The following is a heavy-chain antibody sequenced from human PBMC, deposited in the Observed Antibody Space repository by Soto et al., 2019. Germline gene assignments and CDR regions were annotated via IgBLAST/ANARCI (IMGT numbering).Heavy chain of an antibody. CDR3: ARDKYYYGSGSPKTYYYYYMDV. CDR1: GFTVSSNY. Sequence: PGGSLRLSFAASGFTVSSNYMSWVRQAPGKGLEWVSVIYSGGSTYYADSVKGRFTISRHNSKNTLYLQMNSLRAEDTAVYYCARDKYYYGSGSPKTYYYYYMDVWGKGTTVTVSS. V-gene: IGHV3-53*04. D-gene: IGHD3-10*01. CDR2: IYSGGST. J-gene: IGHJ6*03.